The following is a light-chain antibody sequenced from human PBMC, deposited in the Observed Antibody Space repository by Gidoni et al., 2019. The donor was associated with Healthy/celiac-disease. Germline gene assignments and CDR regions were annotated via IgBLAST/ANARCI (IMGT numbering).Light chain of an antibody. CDR2: GAS. J-gene: IGKJ4*01. CDR3: QQYNNWPPLT. Sequence: EIVMTQSPATLSVSPGERATLSCRASQSVSSNLAWYQQKPGQAPRLLIYGASTRATGIPARFSGSGSGTEFTLTISSLQSEDFAVCYCQQYNNWPPLTFGRGTKVEIK. CDR1: QSVSSN. V-gene: IGKV3-15*01.